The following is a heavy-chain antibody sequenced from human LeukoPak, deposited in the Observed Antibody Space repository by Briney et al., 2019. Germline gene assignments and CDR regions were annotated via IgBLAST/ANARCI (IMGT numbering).Heavy chain of an antibody. D-gene: IGHD3-3*01. V-gene: IGHV4-59*12. Sequence: PSETLSLTCTVSGGSISSYYWSWIRQPPGKGLEWIGYIYYSGSTNYNPSLKSRVTISVDTSKNQFSLKLSSVTAADTAVYYCARVGGDVWGQGTTVTVSS. J-gene: IGHJ6*02. CDR3: ARVGGDV. CDR1: GGSISSYY. CDR2: IYYSGST.